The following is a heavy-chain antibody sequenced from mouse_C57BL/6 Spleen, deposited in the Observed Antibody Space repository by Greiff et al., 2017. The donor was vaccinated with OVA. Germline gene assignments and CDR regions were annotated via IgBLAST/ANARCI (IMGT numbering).Heavy chain of an antibody. Sequence: VQLVESGGDLVKPGGSLKLSCAASGFTFSSYGMSWVRQTPDKRLEWVATISSGGSYTYYPDSVKGRFTISRDNAKNTLYLQMSSLKSEDTAMYYCARQDSSAQDYWGQGTTLTVSS. CDR1: GFTFSSYG. CDR2: ISSGGSYT. V-gene: IGHV5-6*01. CDR3: ARQDSSAQDY. D-gene: IGHD3-2*02. J-gene: IGHJ2*01.